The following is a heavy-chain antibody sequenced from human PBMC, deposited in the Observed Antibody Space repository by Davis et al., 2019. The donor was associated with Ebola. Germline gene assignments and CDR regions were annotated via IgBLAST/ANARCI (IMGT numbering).Heavy chain of an antibody. CDR1: GFTFDDYA. J-gene: IGHJ6*02. Sequence: SLKISCAASGFTFDDYAMHWVXXXXXXXXXXXXCFICHSVSIGYADSVKGRFTISRDNAKNSLYLQMNSLKAEDTALYYCAKDIYYGSGRGGMDVWGQGTTVTVSS. CDR3: AKDIYYGSGRGGMDV. D-gene: IGHD3-10*01. CDR2: FICHSVSI. V-gene: IGHV3-9*01.